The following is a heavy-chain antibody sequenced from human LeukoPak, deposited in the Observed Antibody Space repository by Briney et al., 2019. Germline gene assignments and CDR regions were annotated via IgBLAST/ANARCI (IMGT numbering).Heavy chain of an antibody. CDR2: ISGSGTST. D-gene: IGHD2-21*02. V-gene: IGHV3-23*01. Sequence: GGSLRLSCATSGFTFSSYAMSWVRQAPGKGLEWVSTISGSGTSTYYADSVKGRFTISRDNAKNTLYLQMDSLRAEDTAVYYCARELGGDRDYWGQGTLVIVSS. CDR3: ARELGGDRDY. J-gene: IGHJ4*02. CDR1: GFTFSSYA.